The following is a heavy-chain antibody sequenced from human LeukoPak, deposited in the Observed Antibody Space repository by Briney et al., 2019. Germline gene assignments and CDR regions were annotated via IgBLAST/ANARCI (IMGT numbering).Heavy chain of an antibody. D-gene: IGHD4-17*01. CDR3: ARDLADDDGDYGWFDP. CDR2: ISYDGSNK. J-gene: IGHJ5*02. CDR1: GFTFSSYA. Sequence: GGSLRLSCAASGFTFSSYAMHWVRQAPGKGLEGVAVISYDGSNKYYADSVKGRFTISRDNSKNTLYLQMNSLRAEDTAVYYCARDLADDDGDYGWFDPWGQGTLVTVSS. V-gene: IGHV3-30*01.